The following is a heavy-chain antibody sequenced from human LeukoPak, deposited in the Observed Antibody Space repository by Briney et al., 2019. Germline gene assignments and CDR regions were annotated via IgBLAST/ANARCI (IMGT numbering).Heavy chain of an antibody. CDR1: GFTFTRYD. CDR3: ATDAGYCSGGSCYGGYYYGMDV. D-gene: IGHD2-15*01. V-gene: IGHV1-8*01. CDR2: MNPNNGNT. Sequence: ASVKVSCKASGFTFTRYDINWVRQATGQGLEWMGWMNPNNGNTGYAQTFQGRVTMTRDTFTSTAYMELRSLTSEDTAVYYCATDAGYCSGGSCYGGYYYGMDVWGQGTTVTVSS. J-gene: IGHJ6*02.